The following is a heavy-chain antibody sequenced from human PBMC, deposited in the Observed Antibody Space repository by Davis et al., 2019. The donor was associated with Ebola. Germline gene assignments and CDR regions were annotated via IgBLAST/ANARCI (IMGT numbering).Heavy chain of an antibody. J-gene: IGHJ4*02. V-gene: IGHV3-21*04. CDR3: ARLLGGAMVPYYFDY. D-gene: IGHD5-18*01. Sequence: PGGSLRLSCAASGFTFSSYSMNWVRQAPGKGLEWVSSISSSSSYIYYADSVKGRFTISRDNAKNSLYLQMNSLRAEDTAVYYCARLLGGAMVPYYFDYWGQGTLVTVSS. CDR2: ISSSSSYI. CDR1: GFTFSSYS.